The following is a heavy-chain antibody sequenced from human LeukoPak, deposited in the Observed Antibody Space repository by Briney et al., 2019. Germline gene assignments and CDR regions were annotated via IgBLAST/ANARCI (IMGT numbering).Heavy chain of an antibody. CDR3: ARDTVGRSGYFNY. D-gene: IGHD4-23*01. Sequence: GGSLRLSCAASGFTFSSYSMNWVRQAPGKGLEWVSSISSSSSYIYYAHSVKGRFTISRDNAKNSLYLQMNSLRAEDTAVYYCARDTVGRSGYFNYWGQGTLVTVSS. V-gene: IGHV3-21*01. CDR1: GFTFSSYS. J-gene: IGHJ4*02. CDR2: ISSSSSYI.